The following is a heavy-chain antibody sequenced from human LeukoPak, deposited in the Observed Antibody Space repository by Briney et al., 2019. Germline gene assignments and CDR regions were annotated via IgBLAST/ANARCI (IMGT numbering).Heavy chain of an antibody. V-gene: IGHV1-8*01. Sequence: ASVKVSCKASGYTFTSYDINWVRQATGQGLEWMGWMNPNSGNTGYAQKFQGRVTMTRNTSISTAYMELSSLRSEDTAVYYCARVGRWFGELYIDYWGQGTLVTVSS. CDR2: MNPNSGNT. J-gene: IGHJ4*02. CDR1: GYTFTSYD. D-gene: IGHD3-10*01. CDR3: ARVGRWFGELYIDY.